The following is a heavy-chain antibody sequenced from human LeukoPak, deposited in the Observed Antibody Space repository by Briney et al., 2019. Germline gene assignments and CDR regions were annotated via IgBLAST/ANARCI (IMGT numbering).Heavy chain of an antibody. CDR1: GGSISSYY. CDR2: IYYSGST. Sequence: PSETLSLTCTVSGGSISSYYWSWIRQPPGKGLEWIGYIYYSGSTYYNPSLKSRVTISVDTSKNQFSLKLSSVTAADTAVYYCARVYGSIVVVTYDAFDIWGQGTMVTVSS. CDR3: ARVYGSIVVVTYDAFDI. D-gene: IGHD3-22*01. V-gene: IGHV4-59*12. J-gene: IGHJ3*02.